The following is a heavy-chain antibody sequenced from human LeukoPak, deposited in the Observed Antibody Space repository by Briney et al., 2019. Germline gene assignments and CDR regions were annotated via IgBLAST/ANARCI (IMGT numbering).Heavy chain of an antibody. V-gene: IGHV4-59*01. CDR3: ARGVPQYPVDC. D-gene: IGHD1-1*01. Sequence: AETLSLTCTVSGRSISSYYWSWIRQPPGKGLEFIGYIYYSGSTNYNPSLKSRVTISIDTSKNQFSLQLSSVTAADTAVYYCARGVPQYPVDCWGQGTLVTVSS. CDR1: GRSISSYY. J-gene: IGHJ4*02. CDR2: IYYSGST.